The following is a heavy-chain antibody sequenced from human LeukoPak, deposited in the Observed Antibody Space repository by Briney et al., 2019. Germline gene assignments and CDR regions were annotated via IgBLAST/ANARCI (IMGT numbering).Heavy chain of an antibody. CDR3: AVIAPAGPFDY. J-gene: IGHJ4*02. CDR2: IIPIFGTA. D-gene: IGHD6-13*01. Sequence: SVKVSCKASGGTFSIYAISWVRQAPGQGLEWMGRIIPIFGTANYAQKFQGRVTITADKSTSTAYMELSSLRSEDTAVYYCAVIAPAGPFDYWGQGTLVTVSS. V-gene: IGHV1-69*06. CDR1: GGTFSIYA.